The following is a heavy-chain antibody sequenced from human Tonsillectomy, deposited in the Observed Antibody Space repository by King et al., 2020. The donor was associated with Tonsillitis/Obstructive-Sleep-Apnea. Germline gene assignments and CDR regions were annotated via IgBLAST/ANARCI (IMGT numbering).Heavy chain of an antibody. CDR3: AKXXXVXXVIYXXYGMXV. Sequence: VQLVESGGGLVQPGGSLRLSCAASGFTFSSYAMSWVRQAPGKGLEWVSAISGSGGSTYYADSVKGRFTISRDNSKNTLYLQMNSLRAEDTAVYYCAKXXXVXXVIYXXYGMXVWGXXTTVTVSX. J-gene: IGHJ6*04. V-gene: IGHV3-23*04. D-gene: IGHD2/OR15-2a*01. CDR1: GFTFSSYA. CDR2: ISGSGGST.